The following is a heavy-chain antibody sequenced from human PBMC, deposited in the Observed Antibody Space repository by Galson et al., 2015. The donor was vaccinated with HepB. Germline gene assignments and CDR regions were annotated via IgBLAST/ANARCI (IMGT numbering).Heavy chain of an antibody. CDR1: GYSFTIYW. CDR2: IYPGDSDT. J-gene: IGHJ3*02. Sequence: QSGAEVKKPGESLKISCTGSGYSFTIYWIGWVRQMPGKGLEWMGSIYPGDSDTRYSPSFQGPVTISADKSIRAAYLQWSSLKASDTAMYYCARWRNDVFAFDNWGQGTMVTVSS. V-gene: IGHV5-51*01. CDR3: ARWRNDVFAFDN. D-gene: IGHD1-1*01.